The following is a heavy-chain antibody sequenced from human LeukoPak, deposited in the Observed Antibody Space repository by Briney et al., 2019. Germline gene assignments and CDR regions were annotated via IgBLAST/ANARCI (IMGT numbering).Heavy chain of an antibody. CDR1: GFTFSSYA. CDR3: ARNGAYYDFWSKWGFDY. D-gene: IGHD3-3*01. J-gene: IGHJ4*02. V-gene: IGHV3-30-3*01. CDR2: ISYDGSNK. Sequence: PGGSLRLSCAASGFTFSSYAMHWVRQAPGKGLEWVAVISYDGSNKYYADSVKGRFTISRDNSKNTLYLQMNSLRAEDTAVYYCARNGAYYDFWSKWGFDYWGQGTLVTVSS.